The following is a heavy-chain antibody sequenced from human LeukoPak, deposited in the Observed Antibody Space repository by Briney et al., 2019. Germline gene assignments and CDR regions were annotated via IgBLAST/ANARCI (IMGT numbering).Heavy chain of an antibody. V-gene: IGHV1-18*01. CDR3: ARGIAVAVAFDY. CDR1: GYTFTSYG. J-gene: IGHJ4*02. D-gene: IGHD6-19*01. Sequence: GASVKVSCKASGYTFTSYGISWVRQAPGQGLEWMGWISAYNGNTDYAQILQGRVTVTTDTSTSTAYMGLRSLRADDTAVYYCARGIAVAVAFDYWGQGTLVTVSS. CDR2: ISAYNGNT.